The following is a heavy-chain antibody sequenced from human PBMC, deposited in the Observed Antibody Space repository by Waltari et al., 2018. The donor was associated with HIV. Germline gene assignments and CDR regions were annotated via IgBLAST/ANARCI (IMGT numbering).Heavy chain of an antibody. J-gene: IGHJ6*02. CDR1: GASISCYY. CDR3: ACGVVVHGHYYGMDV. Sequence: QVPLQESGPGLVKPSETLSLTCTVSGASISCYYWNWIRQPPGKVLAWIGSIYYSGSTNYAPSLKSRVTISVDTSRNQFSLKLSSVTAADTAVYYCACGVVVHGHYYGMDVWGQGTTVTVSS. V-gene: IGHV4-59*01. D-gene: IGHD2-15*01. CDR2: IYYSGST.